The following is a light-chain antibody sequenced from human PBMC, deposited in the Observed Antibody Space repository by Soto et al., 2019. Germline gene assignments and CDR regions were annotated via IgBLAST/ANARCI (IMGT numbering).Light chain of an antibody. Sequence: SSLSASVGDRVTITCRASQNINTYLNWYQQKPGKAPKLLIFAASSLQSGVPSRFSGSGSRTDFTLTISSLQPEDFATYYCQQSSTAPFTFGPGTKVDIK. V-gene: IGKV1-39*01. CDR3: QQSSTAPFT. CDR1: QNINTY. CDR2: AAS. J-gene: IGKJ3*01.